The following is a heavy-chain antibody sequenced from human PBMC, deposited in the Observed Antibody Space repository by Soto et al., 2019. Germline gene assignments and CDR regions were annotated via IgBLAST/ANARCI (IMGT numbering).Heavy chain of an antibody. Sequence: EVQLLESGGGLVQPGGSLRLSCAASGFTFSSYAMSWVRQAPGKGLEWVSAISGSGGSTYYADTVKGRFTISRDNSKNTLYLEMNSLRAEDTAVYYCAKENGYSSSWFEFDYWGQGTLVTVSS. D-gene: IGHD6-13*01. CDR1: GFTFSSYA. V-gene: IGHV3-23*01. CDR3: AKENGYSSSWFEFDY. CDR2: ISGSGGST. J-gene: IGHJ4*02.